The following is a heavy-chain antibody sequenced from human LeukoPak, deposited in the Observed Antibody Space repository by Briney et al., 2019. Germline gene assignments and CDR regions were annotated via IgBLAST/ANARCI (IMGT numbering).Heavy chain of an antibody. J-gene: IGHJ4*02. V-gene: IGHV1-46*01. CDR2: LNPSSGST. Sequence: ASVKVSCKASGYTFTTYYMHWVRQAPGQGLEWMGILNPSSGSTSYAQRFQGRVTMTRDTSTSTFYMELRSLKSEDTAVYYCARDGEYYDSSGSYFDYWGQGTVVTVSS. CDR1: GYTFTTYY. CDR3: ARDGEYYDSSGSYFDY. D-gene: IGHD3-22*01.